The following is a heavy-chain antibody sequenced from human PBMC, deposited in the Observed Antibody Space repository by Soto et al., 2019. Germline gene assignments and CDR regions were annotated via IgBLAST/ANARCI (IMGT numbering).Heavy chain of an antibody. V-gene: IGHV4-28*07. D-gene: IGHD3-10*01. CDR3: AGEFSHASESYSPVD. Sequence: QVQLQESGPGLVKPSDTLSLTCAVSGFSMRSTNWWGWIRQPPGEGLEWIGYIYSGGGTSYNPSLKSRVTMSVAPSKDQLPMRLSSVTAVDTAVYYCAGEFSHASESYSPVDWGQGILVTVSS. CDR2: IYSGGGT. CDR1: GFSMRSTNW. J-gene: IGHJ4*02.